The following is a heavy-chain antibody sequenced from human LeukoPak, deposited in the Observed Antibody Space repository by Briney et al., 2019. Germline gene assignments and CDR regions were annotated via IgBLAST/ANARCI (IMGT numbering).Heavy chain of an antibody. D-gene: IGHD3-10*01. CDR1: GGSFSGYY. J-gene: IGHJ3*02. CDR2: INHSGST. Sequence: SETLSLTCAVYGGSFSGYYWSLIRQPPGKGLQWIGVINHSGSTNYNPSLKSRVTISVDTSKNQFSLKLSSVTAADTAVYYCARGRRITMVRGVIPPAFDIWGQGTMVTVSS. CDR3: ARGRRITMVRGVIPPAFDI. V-gene: IGHV4-34*01.